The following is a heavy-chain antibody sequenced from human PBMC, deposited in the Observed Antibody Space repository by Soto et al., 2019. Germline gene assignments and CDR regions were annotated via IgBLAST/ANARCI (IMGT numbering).Heavy chain of an antibody. Sequence: SETLSLTCAVYFGSFSGYYWSWIRQPPGKGLEWIGEINHSGSTNYNPSLKSRVTISVDTSKNQFSLKLSSVTAADTAVYYCARARYYYGSGSYPRYYSYFGMDVLVQGTSVT. J-gene: IGHJ6*02. CDR3: ARARYYYGSGSYPRYYSYFGMDV. CDR2: INHSGST. D-gene: IGHD3-10*01. V-gene: IGHV4-34*01. CDR1: FGSFSGYY.